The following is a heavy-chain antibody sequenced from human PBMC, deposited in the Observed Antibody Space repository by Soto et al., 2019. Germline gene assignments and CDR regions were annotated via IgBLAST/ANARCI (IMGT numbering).Heavy chain of an antibody. Sequence: EVQLVESGGGLAQPGGSLRLSCAASGFTFSSYEMNWVRQGPGKGLEWLSYISSRGSTTYYAASVKGRFTISRDNAKNSLYLEMNNLRDEDTAVYYCAPAPTGLDVWGQGTTVTVSS. V-gene: IGHV3-48*03. CDR1: GFTFSSYE. CDR2: ISSRGSTT. CDR3: APAPTGLDV. J-gene: IGHJ6*02. D-gene: IGHD1-1*01.